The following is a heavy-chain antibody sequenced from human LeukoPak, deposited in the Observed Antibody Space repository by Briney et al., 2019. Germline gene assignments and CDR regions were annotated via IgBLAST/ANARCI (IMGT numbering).Heavy chain of an antibody. V-gene: IGHV1-18*01. CDR3: ARDGYGGNSVFDY. CDR1: GYTFTSYG. J-gene: IGHJ4*02. D-gene: IGHD4-23*01. Sequence: GASVKVSCKASGYTFTSYGISWVRQAPGQGLEWMGWISAYNGNTNYAQKLQGRVTMTRDMSTSTVYMELSSLRSEDTAVYYCARDGYGGNSVFDYWGQGTLVTVSS. CDR2: ISAYNGNT.